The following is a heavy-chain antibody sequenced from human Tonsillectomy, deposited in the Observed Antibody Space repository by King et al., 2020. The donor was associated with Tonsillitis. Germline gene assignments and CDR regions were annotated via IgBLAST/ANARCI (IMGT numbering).Heavy chain of an antibody. CDR2: ISAYNGNT. Sequence: VQLVESGAEVKKPGASVTVSCKASGYTFTSYGISWVRQAPGQGLEWMGWISAYNGNTNYAQKLQGRVTMTTDTSTSTAYMELRSLRSDDTAVYYCARDLRDYYDSSGLFDYWGQGTLVTVSS. J-gene: IGHJ4*02. D-gene: IGHD3-22*01. V-gene: IGHV1-18*01. CDR3: ARDLRDYYDSSGLFDY. CDR1: GYTFTSYG.